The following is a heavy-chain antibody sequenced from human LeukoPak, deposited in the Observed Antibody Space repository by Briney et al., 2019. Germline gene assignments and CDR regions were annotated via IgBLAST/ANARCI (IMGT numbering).Heavy chain of an antibody. V-gene: IGHV4-39*01. J-gene: IGHJ4*02. CDR1: GGSISSSSYY. CDR3: ARRPGSSGYY. D-gene: IGHD3-22*01. CDR2: IYYSGST. Sequence: SETLSLTCTVSGGSISSSSYYRGWIRQPPGKGLEWIGSIYYSGSTYYNPSLKSRVTISVDTSKNQFSLKLSSVTAADTAVYYCARRPGSSGYYWGQGTLVTVSS.